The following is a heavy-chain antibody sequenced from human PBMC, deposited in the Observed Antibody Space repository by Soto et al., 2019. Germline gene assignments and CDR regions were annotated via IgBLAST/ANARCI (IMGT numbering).Heavy chain of an antibody. D-gene: IGHD2-15*01. V-gene: IGHV3-74*01. Sequence: EVQLVESGGGLVQPGGSLRLSCAASGFTFSSYWMHWVRQAPGKGVVWVARINSDGGSTSYADSVKGRFTIPRDNAKNTLYLQMHSLRAEDTAVYYCVTTSLVVAAAAREDYWGQGTLVTVSS. J-gene: IGHJ4*02. CDR1: GFTFSSYW. CDR2: INSDGGST. CDR3: VTTSLVVAAAAREDY.